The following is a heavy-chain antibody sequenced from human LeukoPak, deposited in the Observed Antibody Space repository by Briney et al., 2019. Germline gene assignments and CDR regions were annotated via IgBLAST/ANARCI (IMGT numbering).Heavy chain of an antibody. CDR1: GYTFINYG. V-gene: IGHV1-18*01. CDR2: SSPYNGKT. D-gene: IGHD2/OR15-2a*01. Sequence: GASVKVSCKASGYTFINYGITWVRQAPGQGLEWMGWSSPYNGKTNYAQKLQGRVTMTTDTSTNTAYMELRSLRSDDTAVYYCARGGIDIVTVPVSNWFVPWGQGTLVTVSS. J-gene: IGHJ5*02. CDR3: ARGGIDIVTVPVSNWFVP.